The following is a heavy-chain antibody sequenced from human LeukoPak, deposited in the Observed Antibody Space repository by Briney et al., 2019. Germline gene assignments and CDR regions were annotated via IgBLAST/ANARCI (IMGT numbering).Heavy chain of an antibody. J-gene: IGHJ6*03. Sequence: SETLSLTCAVYGGSFSGYYLSWIRQPPGKGLEWIGEINHSGSTNYNPSLKSRVTVSVDTSKNQFSLKLRPVTAADTAVYYCARGGGNLLPYFDPKYYYYMDVWGKGTTVTVSS. CDR2: INHSGST. V-gene: IGHV4-34*01. CDR1: GGSFSGYY. CDR3: ARGGGNLLPYFDPKYYYYMDV. D-gene: IGHD3-9*01.